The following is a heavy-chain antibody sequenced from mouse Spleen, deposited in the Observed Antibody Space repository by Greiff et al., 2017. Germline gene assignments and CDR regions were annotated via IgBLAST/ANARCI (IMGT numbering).Heavy chain of an antibody. CDR2: IYPGNSDT. CDR1: GYTFTSYW. CDR3: TRFYYYGSRAMDY. D-gene: IGHD1-1*01. V-gene: IGHV1-5*01. J-gene: IGHJ4*01. Sequence: EVQLQQSGTVLARPGASVKMSCKTSGYTFTSYWMHWVKQRPGPGLEWIGAIYPGNSDTSYNQKFKGKAKLTAVTSASTAYMELSSLTNEDSAVYYCTRFYYYGSRAMDYWGQGTSVTVSS.